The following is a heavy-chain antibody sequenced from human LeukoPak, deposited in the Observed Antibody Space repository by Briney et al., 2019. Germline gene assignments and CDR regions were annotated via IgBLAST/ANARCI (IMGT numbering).Heavy chain of an antibody. Sequence: SGGSLRLSCAASGFTFSSYAMSWVRQAPGKGLEWVSAISGSGGSTYYATSVKGRFTISRDNSKNTLYLQMNSLRAEDTAIYYCAKDSSTTVTTKGGPRRSFDYWGLGTLVTVSS. CDR1: GFTFSSYA. D-gene: IGHD4-17*01. J-gene: IGHJ4*02. V-gene: IGHV3-23*01. CDR3: AKDSSTTVTTKGGPRRSFDY. CDR2: ISGSGGST.